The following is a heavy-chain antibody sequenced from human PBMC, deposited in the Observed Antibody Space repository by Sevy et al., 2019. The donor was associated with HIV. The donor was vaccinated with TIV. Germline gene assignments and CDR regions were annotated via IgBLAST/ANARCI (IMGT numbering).Heavy chain of an antibody. CDR3: ARDSNSGYYYYYAMDV. V-gene: IGHV3-30-3*01. J-gene: IGHJ6*02. Sequence: GGSLRLSCAASGITFSSHAMHWVRQAPGKGLEWVTIISYDGSNKYYADSVKGRFTISRDNSKNTLYVQMNSLRAEDTAVYYCARDSNSGYYYYYAMDVWGQGTTVTVSS. D-gene: IGHD1-26*01. CDR2: ISYDGSNK. CDR1: GITFSSHA.